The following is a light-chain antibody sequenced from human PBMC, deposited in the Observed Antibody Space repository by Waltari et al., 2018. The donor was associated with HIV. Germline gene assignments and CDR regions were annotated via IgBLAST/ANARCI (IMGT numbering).Light chain of an antibody. CDR3: QQYYTTPDT. CDR1: HSLLYSSDNKNY. CDR2: WAS. J-gene: IGKJ3*01. Sequence: DILLTQSPYSPAVSLGERATINATSRHSLLYSSDNKNYLAWYQQKPGQPPKLLIYWASTRESGVPDRFSGGGSGTDFTLSISGLQAEDVAVYFCQQYYTTPDTFGPGTKVDIK. V-gene: IGKV4-1*01.